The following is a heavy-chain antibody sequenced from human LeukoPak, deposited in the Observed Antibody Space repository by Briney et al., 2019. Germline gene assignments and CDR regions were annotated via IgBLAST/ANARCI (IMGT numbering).Heavy chain of an antibody. Sequence: ASLKVSCKASGYTFTSYYMHWVRQAPGQGLEWMGIINPSGGSTSYAQKFQGRVTMTSDTSTSTVYMELSSLRSEDTAVYYCAREGQPSYYYYGMDVWGQGTTVTVSS. J-gene: IGHJ6*02. CDR2: INPSGGST. D-gene: IGHD2-2*01. V-gene: IGHV1-46*01. CDR1: GYTFTSYY. CDR3: AREGQPSYYYYGMDV.